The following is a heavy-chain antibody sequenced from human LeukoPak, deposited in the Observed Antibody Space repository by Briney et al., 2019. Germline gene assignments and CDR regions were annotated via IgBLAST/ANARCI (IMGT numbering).Heavy chain of an antibody. J-gene: IGHJ4*02. CDR2: IYGSGST. Sequence: PSETLSLTCTVSGDSLSHHYWTWIRQPPGKGLEWIGYIYGSGSTHYDPSLRSRVTISEDTSKNQFSLKLTSVTAADTAVYYCARNVGWNSHDNWGQGTLVTVSS. CDR3: ARNVGWNSHDN. D-gene: IGHD1-7*01. CDR1: GDSLSHHY. V-gene: IGHV4-59*08.